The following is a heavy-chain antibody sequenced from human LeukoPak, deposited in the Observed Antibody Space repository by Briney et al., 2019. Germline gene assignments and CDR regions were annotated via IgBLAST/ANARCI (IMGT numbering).Heavy chain of an antibody. CDR1: GFTFSSYS. J-gene: IGHJ6*02. D-gene: IGHD3-10*01. V-gene: IGHV3-21*01. CDR2: ISSSSSYI. Sequence: PGGSLRLSCAASGFTFSSYSMNWVRQAPGKGLEWVSSISSSSSYIYYADSVKGRFTISRDNAKNSLYLQMNSLRAEDTAVYYCASDRRRNYYGSGSHGMDVWGQGTTVTVSS. CDR3: ASDRRRNYYGSGSHGMDV.